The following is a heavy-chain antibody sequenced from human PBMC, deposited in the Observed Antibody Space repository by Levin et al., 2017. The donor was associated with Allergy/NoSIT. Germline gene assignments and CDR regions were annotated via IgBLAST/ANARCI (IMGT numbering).Heavy chain of an antibody. J-gene: IGHJ4*02. V-gene: IGHV3-23*01. Sequence: GESLKISCAASGFTFSNYAMNWVRQAPGKGLEWVSSLNGGGGSTYYAGSVKGRFTISRDNSRNTLSLEMDNLRAEDTAIYYCAKGFAGEGGSVQNWGQGTLVTVS. CDR1: GFTFSNYA. D-gene: IGHD3-10*01. CDR2: LNGGGGST. CDR3: AKGFAGEGGSVQN.